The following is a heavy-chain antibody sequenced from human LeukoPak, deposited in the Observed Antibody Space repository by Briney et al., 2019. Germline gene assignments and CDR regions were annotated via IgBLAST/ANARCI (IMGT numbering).Heavy chain of an antibody. CDR1: GFTFSSYA. Sequence: PGGSLRLSCAASGFTFSSYAMTWVRQAPGKGLEWVSGISSSGANTYYADSVKGRFTSSRDNSKNTLFLQMNSLRAEDTAVYYCAKGIMGLSCSSTSCYEIDYWGQGTLVTVPS. D-gene: IGHD2-2*01. V-gene: IGHV3-23*01. CDR2: ISSSGANT. J-gene: IGHJ4*02. CDR3: AKGIMGLSCSSTSCYEIDY.